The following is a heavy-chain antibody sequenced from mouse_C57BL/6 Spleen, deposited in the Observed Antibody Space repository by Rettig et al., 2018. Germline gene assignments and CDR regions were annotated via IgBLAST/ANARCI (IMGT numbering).Heavy chain of an antibody. CDR3: ARGGYNSLAGALDY. J-gene: IGHJ4*01. D-gene: IGHD2-2*01. CDR1: GYTFTSYW. CDR2: ISPSNGGF. Sequence: QVQLQQPGTELVKPGASVKLSCKASGYTFTSYWMHWVKQRPGQGLEWIGNISPSNGGFNYNEKFKNKATLTVDKSSSTAYMQLNSLTSEDSAVYYCARGGYNSLAGALDYWGQGTSVTVSS. V-gene: IGHV1-53*01.